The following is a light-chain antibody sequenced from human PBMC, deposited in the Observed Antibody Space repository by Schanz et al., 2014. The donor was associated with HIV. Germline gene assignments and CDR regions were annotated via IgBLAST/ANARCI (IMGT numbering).Light chain of an antibody. CDR2: YDS. CDR3: QVWDSSSDHWV. Sequence: SSELTQPPSVSVAPGKTARITCGGNNIGSKSVHWYQQQPGQAPVLVIYYDSDRPSGIPERFSGSNSGNTATLTISRVEAGDEADYYCQVWDSSSDHWVFGGGTKLTVL. J-gene: IGLJ3*02. V-gene: IGLV3-21*04. CDR1: NIGSKS.